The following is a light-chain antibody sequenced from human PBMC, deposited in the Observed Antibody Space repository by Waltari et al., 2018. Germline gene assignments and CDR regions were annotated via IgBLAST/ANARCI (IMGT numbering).Light chain of an antibody. V-gene: IGKV1-12*01. J-gene: IGKJ1*01. CDR2: TVS. CDR1: QDISNW. Sequence: DIQMTQSPSSVSASVGDRVTITCRASQDISNWLAWYQQKSGKAPKLLIHTVSTLQIGVPPRFSVSGSGTDFTLTISSLQPEDFATYFCQQASGLPWTFGQGTKVEIK. CDR3: QQASGLPWT.